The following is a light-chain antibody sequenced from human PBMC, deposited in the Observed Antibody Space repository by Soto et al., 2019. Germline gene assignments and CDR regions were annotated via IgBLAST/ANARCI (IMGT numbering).Light chain of an antibody. V-gene: IGKV1-5*03. CDR1: QSISSW. CDR3: QQYNSYSPYT. Sequence: DIQMTQSPSTLSASVGDRVTITCRASQSISSWLAWYQQKPGKAPKLLIYKPSSLESGVLSMFSGSGSGTEFTLTISSLQPDDFATYYCQQYNSYSPYTFGQGAKLEIK. J-gene: IGKJ2*01. CDR2: KPS.